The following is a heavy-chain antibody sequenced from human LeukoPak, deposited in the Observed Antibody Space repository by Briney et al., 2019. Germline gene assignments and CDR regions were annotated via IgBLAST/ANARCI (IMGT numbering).Heavy chain of an antibody. V-gene: IGHV4-34*01. J-gene: IGHJ4*02. Sequence: SETLSLTCAVYGGSFSGYYWSWIRQPPGKGLEWIGEINHSGSTNYNPSLKSRVTISVDTSKNQFSLKLSSVTAADTAVYYCARYCSGGSCYSGALDYWGQGTLVTVSS. CDR3: ARYCSGGSCYSGALDY. CDR1: GGSFSGYY. CDR2: INHSGST. D-gene: IGHD2-15*01.